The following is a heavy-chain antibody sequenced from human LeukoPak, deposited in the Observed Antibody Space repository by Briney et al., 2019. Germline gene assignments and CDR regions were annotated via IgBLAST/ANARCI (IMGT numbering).Heavy chain of an antibody. CDR3: AKTPLRFLELFYYYGMDV. CDR2: ISGGGFNT. CDR1: GLTFSAYA. V-gene: IGHV3-23*01. Sequence: GGSLRLSCATSGLTFSAYAMNWVRQAPGKGLEWVSAISGGGFNTYYADSVQGRFTIARDNSKNTLYLQMNSLRVEDTAVYYCAKTPLRFLELFYYYGMDVWGQGTTVTVSS. J-gene: IGHJ6*02. D-gene: IGHD3-3*01.